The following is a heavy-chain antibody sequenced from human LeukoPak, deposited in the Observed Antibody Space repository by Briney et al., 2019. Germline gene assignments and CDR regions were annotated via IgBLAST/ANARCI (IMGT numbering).Heavy chain of an antibody. J-gene: IGHJ2*01. V-gene: IGHV4-34*01. D-gene: IGHD3-10*01. CDR3: ARSYYKVWYFDL. CDR2: INHSGST. Sequence: SETLSLTCAVYGGSFSGYYWSWVSQPPGKGLEWIGEINHSGSTNYNPSLKSRVTISVDTSKNQFSLKLSSVTAADTAVYYCARSYYKVWYFDLWGRGTLVTVSS. CDR1: GGSFSGYY.